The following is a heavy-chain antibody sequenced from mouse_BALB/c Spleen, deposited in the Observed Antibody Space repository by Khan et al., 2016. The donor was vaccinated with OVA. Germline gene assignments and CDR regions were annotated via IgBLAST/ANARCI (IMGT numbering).Heavy chain of an antibody. CDR1: GYTFINYW. CDR3: ARRGLRWDFDY. V-gene: IGHV1-7*01. J-gene: IGHJ2*01. Sequence: QVQLKQSGAELAKPGASVKMSCKASGYTFINYWILWVKQRPGQGLEWIGYINPSTAYTEYNQNFKDKATLTADKSSRTAYMQLSSLTSEVSAVYYCARRGLRWDFDYWGQGTTLTVSS. D-gene: IGHD1-1*01. CDR2: INPSTAYT.